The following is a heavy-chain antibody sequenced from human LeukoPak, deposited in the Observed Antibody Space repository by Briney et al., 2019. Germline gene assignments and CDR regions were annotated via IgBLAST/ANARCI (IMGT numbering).Heavy chain of an antibody. CDR2: IYTSGST. CDR3: ARDAPPVSYYDSWSGYYTGIDSGGDENWFDP. D-gene: IGHD3-3*01. V-gene: IGHV4-4*07. Sequence: SETLSLTCAVYGGSFSGYYWSWIRQPAGKGLEWIGRIYTSGSTNYNPSLKSRVTMSVDASKNQFSLKLSSVTAADTAVYYCARDAPPVSYYDSWSGYYTGIDSGGDENWFDPWGQGTLVTVSS. J-gene: IGHJ5*02. CDR1: GGSFSGYY.